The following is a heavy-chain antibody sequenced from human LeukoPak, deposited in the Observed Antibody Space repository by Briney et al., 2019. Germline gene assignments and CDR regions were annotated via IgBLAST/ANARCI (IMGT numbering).Heavy chain of an antibody. CDR2: ISGSGDST. CDR3: ADSGIVGASGFFDY. J-gene: IGHJ4*02. CDR1: GFTFSTYA. Sequence: GGSLRLSCAASGFTFSTYAVNWVRQAPGKGLEWVSTISGSGDSTYYADSVKGRFTISRDNSKNTLYLQMNGLRAEDTAIYYCADSGIVGASGFFDYWGQGTLVTVSS. V-gene: IGHV3-23*01. D-gene: IGHD1-26*01.